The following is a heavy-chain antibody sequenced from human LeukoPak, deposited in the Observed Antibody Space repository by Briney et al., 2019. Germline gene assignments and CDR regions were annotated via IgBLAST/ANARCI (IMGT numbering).Heavy chain of an antibody. CDR2: IIPILGIA. D-gene: IGHD2-8*02. CDR3: AREESGGYFDY. V-gene: IGHV1-69*04. Sequence: SVKVSCKASGGTFSSYAISWVRQAPGQGLEWMGRIIPILGIANYAQKFQGRVTITADKSTSTAYMELSSLRSEDTAVYYCAREESGGYFDYWGQGTPVTVSS. J-gene: IGHJ4*02. CDR1: GGTFSSYA.